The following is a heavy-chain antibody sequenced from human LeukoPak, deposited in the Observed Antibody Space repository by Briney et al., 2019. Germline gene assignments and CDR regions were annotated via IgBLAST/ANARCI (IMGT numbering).Heavy chain of an antibody. CDR2: IYHSGST. D-gene: IGHD2-15*01. CDR3: AGGDGGFCSGGSCYSMNWFDP. Sequence: MTSETLSLTCAVSGGSISSSNWWSWVRQPPGKGLEWIGEIYHSGSTNYNPSLKSRVTISVDKSKNQFSLKLTSVTAADTAVYYCAGGDGGFCSGGSCYSMNWFDPWGQGTLVTVSS. J-gene: IGHJ5*02. V-gene: IGHV4-4*02. CDR1: GGSISSSNW.